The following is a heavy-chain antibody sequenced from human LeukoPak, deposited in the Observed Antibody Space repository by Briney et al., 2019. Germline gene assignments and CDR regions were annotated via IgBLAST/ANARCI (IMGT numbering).Heavy chain of an antibody. V-gene: IGHV4-61*02. Sequence: PSETLSLTCSVSGDSISTSSYYWNWIRQPAGKGLEWIGRIYTSGSTNYNPSLKSRITISVDTSKNQFSLRLSSVTAADTAVYYCARATQYSYGYDPFDYWGQGTLVTVSS. D-gene: IGHD5-18*01. CDR3: ARATQYSYGYDPFDY. CDR1: GDSISTSSYY. J-gene: IGHJ4*02. CDR2: IYTSGST.